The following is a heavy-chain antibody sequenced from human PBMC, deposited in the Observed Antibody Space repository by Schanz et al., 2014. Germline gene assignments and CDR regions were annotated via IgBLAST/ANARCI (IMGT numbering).Heavy chain of an antibody. CDR3: ARDRAGASYYFNY. J-gene: IGHJ4*02. CDR1: GYTFTGYY. CDR2: INPNSGGT. D-gene: IGHD1-26*01. V-gene: IGHV1-2*06. Sequence: QVQLVQSGAEVKKPGASVKVSCKASGYTFTGYYMHWVRQAPGQGLEWMGRINPNSGGTNYVQRFQGRVSLTRDTSISTAYMELNSLTSDDTAIYYCARDRAGASYYFNYWGQGSLVTVSS.